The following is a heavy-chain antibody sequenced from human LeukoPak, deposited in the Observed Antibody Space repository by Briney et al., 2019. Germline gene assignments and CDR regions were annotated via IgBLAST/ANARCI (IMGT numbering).Heavy chain of an antibody. Sequence: KPSETPSPTCAVYGGSFSGFYLSWIRQPPGKGLGWIGEIKHSGRTNYNPSLKSRVTISVDTSKNQFSLKLSSVTAADTAVYYCARGRVTRSGYDFWSGYYSACAFDIWGQGTMVTVSS. CDR2: IKHSGRT. D-gene: IGHD3-3*01. CDR3: ARGRVTRSGYDFWSGYYSACAFDI. J-gene: IGHJ3*02. V-gene: IGHV4-34*01. CDR1: GGSFSGFY.